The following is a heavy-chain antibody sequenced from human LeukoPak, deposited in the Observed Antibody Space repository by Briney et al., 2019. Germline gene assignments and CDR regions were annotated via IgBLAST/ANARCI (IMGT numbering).Heavy chain of an antibody. CDR3: ASFPEYASGYAFDI. V-gene: IGHV3-48*03. Sequence: PGGSLRLSCAASGFTFSSYEMNWVRQAPGKGLEWVSYISSSGSTIYYADSVKGRFTISRDNAKNSLYLQMNSLRAEDTAVYYCASFPEYASGYAFDIWGQGTMVTVSS. CDR1: GFTFSSYE. D-gene: IGHD3-10*01. CDR2: ISSSGSTI. J-gene: IGHJ3*02.